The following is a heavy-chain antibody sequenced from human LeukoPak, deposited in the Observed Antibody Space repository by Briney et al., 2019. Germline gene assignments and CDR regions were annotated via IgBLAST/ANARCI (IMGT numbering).Heavy chain of an antibody. D-gene: IGHD6-19*01. CDR1: GLTLVNYA. CDR3: AREQWLAGF. Sequence: GGSLGLPFQALGLTLVNYALHWFRQPPGRGLEWVSGISWNSGSIGYADSVKGRSTISRDNAKNSLYLQMNSLRAEDTALYYCAREQWLAGFWGQGTLVTVSP. CDR2: ISWNSGSI. J-gene: IGHJ4*02. V-gene: IGHV3-9*01.